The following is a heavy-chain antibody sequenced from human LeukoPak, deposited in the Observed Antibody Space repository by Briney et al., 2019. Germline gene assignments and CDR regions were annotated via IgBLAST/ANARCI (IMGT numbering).Heavy chain of an antibody. CDR1: GFTFNNYA. V-gene: IGHV3-23*01. Sequence: GGSLRLSCAASGFTFNNYAMTWVRQAPGKGLEWVSSISASGAMTYYADSVKGRFTVSRDNSKNNLFLQMSRLTAADTAVYYCAKDRSIGTYHTFDHWGQGTLVTVSS. D-gene: IGHD1-26*01. CDR2: ISASGAMT. CDR3: AKDRSIGTYHTFDH. J-gene: IGHJ4*02.